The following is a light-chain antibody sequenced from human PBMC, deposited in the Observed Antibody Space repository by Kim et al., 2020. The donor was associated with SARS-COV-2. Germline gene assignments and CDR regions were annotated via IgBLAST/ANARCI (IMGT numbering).Light chain of an antibody. J-gene: IGKJ4*01. CDR1: QDIAKY. CDR3: QQYDRVPLT. CDR2: DAS. Sequence: ASVGETVIITCRASQDIAKYLNWYQQKPGKAPQLLIYDASILEPGVPSRFSGRSSGTVFTVTINNLQPEDGGTYYCQQYDRVPLTFGGGTKVDIK. V-gene: IGKV1-33*01.